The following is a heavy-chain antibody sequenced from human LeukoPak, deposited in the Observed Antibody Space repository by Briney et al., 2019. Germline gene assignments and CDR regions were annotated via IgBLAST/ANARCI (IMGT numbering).Heavy chain of an antibody. Sequence: GGSLRLSCAASGFTFDDYAMHWVRQAPGKGLEWVSLITWEGGYTYYADSVKGRFTISRDNSRSTLYVQMNSLRVEDTAVYYCAETSQYSSSWYGHFQHWGQGTLVTVSS. D-gene: IGHD6-13*01. CDR2: ITWEGGYT. CDR1: GFTFDDYA. CDR3: AETSQYSSSWYGHFQH. V-gene: IGHV3-43D*03. J-gene: IGHJ1*01.